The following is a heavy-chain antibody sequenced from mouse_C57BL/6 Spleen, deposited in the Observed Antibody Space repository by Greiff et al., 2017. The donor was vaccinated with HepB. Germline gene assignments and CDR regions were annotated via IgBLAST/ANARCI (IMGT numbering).Heavy chain of an antibody. D-gene: IGHD1-1*01. V-gene: IGHV14-3*01. J-gene: IGHJ4*01. CDR3: ARWGITTVVATGNAMDY. Sequence: VQLQQSVAELVRPGASVKLSCTASGFNIKNTYMHWVKQRPEQGLEWIGRIDPANGNTKYAPKFQGKATITADTSSNTAYLQLSSLTSEDTAIYYCARWGITTVVATGNAMDYWGQGTSVTVSS. CDR2: IDPANGNT. CDR1: GFNIKNTY.